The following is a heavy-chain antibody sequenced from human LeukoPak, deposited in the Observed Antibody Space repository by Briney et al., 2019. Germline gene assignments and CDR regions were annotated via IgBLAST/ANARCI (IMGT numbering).Heavy chain of an antibody. D-gene: IGHD1-1*01. V-gene: IGHV3-53*01. Sequence: GGSLRLSCAASGFTVSSNYMSWVRQATAKGLEWVSVIYSGGNTYYADYVKGRFTISRDNSKNTLYLQMNSLRAEDTAVYYCATTGKTGTVDYWGQGTLVTVPS. CDR2: IYSGGNT. CDR3: ATTGKTGTVDY. CDR1: GFTVSSNY. J-gene: IGHJ4*02.